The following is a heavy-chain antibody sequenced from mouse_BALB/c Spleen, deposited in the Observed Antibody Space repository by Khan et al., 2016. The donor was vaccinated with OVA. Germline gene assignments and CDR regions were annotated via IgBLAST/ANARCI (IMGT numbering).Heavy chain of an antibody. D-gene: IGHD3-3*01. V-gene: IGHV1S135*01. CDR1: GYSFTTYY. J-gene: IGHJ3*01. Sequence: VQLQQSGPELMKPGASVNISCKASGYSFTTYYIHWVKQSRGKSLEWIGYVDPFNTDTDYNQKFKGQATLTVDKSSNTAYMHLSGLTSEDSAVYYCARGTVDYWGQGTLVTVSA. CDR3: ARGTVDY. CDR2: VDPFNTDT.